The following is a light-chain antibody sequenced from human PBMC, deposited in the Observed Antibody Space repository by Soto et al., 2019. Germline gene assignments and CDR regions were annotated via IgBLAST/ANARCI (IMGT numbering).Light chain of an antibody. CDR1: QSVSSN. CDR3: QQYNNWPPCT. J-gene: IGKJ1*01. V-gene: IGKV3-15*01. Sequence: EIVMTQSPATLSVSPGERATLSSRASQSVSSNLAWYQQKPGQAPRLLIYGASTRATGIPARFSGSGSGTEFTLTISSLQSEDFAVYYCQQYNNWPPCTFGQGTKVEIK. CDR2: GAS.